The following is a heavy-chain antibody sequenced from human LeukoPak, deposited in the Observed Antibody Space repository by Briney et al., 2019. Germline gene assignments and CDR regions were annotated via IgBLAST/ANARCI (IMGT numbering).Heavy chain of an antibody. CDR1: GFTFSSYG. D-gene: IGHD6-13*01. Sequence: GGSLRLSCAASGFTFSSYGMHWVRQAPGKGLEWVAFIRYDGSNKYYADSVKGRFTISRDNSKNTLYLQMNSLRAEDTAVYYCAKDVNHIAAAGIDDYWGQGTLVTVSS. J-gene: IGHJ4*02. CDR2: IRYDGSNK. CDR3: AKDVNHIAAAGIDDY. V-gene: IGHV3-30*02.